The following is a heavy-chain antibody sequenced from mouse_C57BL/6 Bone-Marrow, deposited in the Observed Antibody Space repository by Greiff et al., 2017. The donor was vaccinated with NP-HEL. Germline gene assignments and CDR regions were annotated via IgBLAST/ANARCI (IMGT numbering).Heavy chain of an antibody. CDR2: IFPGSGST. CDR3: AKERGTTVGRLWYFDV. CDR1: GYTFTSHW. J-gene: IGHJ1*03. Sequence: QVQLQQSGPELVRPGASVKISCKAPGYTFTSHWMQWVRQRPGQGLEWIGEIFPGSGSTYYNEKFKGKATLTVDTSSSTAYMQLSSLTSEDSAVYFCAKERGTTVGRLWYFDVWGTGTTVTVSS. V-gene: IGHV1-56*01. D-gene: IGHD1-1*01.